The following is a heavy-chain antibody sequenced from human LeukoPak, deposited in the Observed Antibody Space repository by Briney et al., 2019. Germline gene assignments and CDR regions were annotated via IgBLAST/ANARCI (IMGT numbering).Heavy chain of an antibody. CDR1: GGSIINYY. D-gene: IGHD6-6*01. CDR3: AKDPVEYSSSNWFDP. Sequence: SETLSLTCTVSGGSIINYYWSWIRQPAGEGLEWSGRIYSDGTSKYNPSLESRVTMSVDTSKNQFSLKLSSVTAADTAFYYCAKDPVEYSSSNWFDPWGQGTLVTVSS. J-gene: IGHJ5*02. V-gene: IGHV4-4*07. CDR2: IYSDGTS.